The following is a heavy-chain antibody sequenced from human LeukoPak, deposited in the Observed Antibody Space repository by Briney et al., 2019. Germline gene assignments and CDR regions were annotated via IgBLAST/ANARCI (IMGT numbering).Heavy chain of an antibody. CDR2: ISSSGSTI. V-gene: IGHV3-48*03. D-gene: IGHD6-13*01. CDR3: ARDAAAAGSFDY. J-gene: IGHJ4*02. CDR1: GFTFRSYE. Sequence: GGSLRLSCAASGFTFRSYEMNWVRQAPGKGLEWVSYISSSGSTIYYADSVKGRFTISRDNAKNSLYLQMNSLRAEEAAVYYCARDAAAAGSFDYWGQGTLVTVSS.